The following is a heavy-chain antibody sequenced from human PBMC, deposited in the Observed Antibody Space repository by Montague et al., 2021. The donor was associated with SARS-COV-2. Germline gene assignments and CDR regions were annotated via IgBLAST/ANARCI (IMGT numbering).Heavy chain of an antibody. V-gene: IGHV4-34*01. D-gene: IGHD3-10*01. CDR2: INHSGST. Sequence: SETLSLTCAVYGGSFSGYYWSWIRQPPGKGLEWIGEINHSGSTYYNPSLKSRVTISVDTSKNQFSLKLSSVTAADTAVYYCARDLAGYYGSGSYGGMDVWGQGTTVTVSS. CDR1: GGSFSGYY. J-gene: IGHJ6*02. CDR3: ARDLAGYYGSGSYGGMDV.